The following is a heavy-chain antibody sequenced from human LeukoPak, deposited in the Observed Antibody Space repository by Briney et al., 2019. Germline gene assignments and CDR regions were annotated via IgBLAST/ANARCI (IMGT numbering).Heavy chain of an antibody. CDR1: GRSMSAYY. CDR3: AREGGFYRPLDY. V-gene: IGHV4-59*12. CDR2: VYYSGET. D-gene: IGHD3-3*01. J-gene: IGHJ4*02. Sequence: SETLSLTCNVSGRSMSAYYWNWIRQPPGRGLEWIGFVYYSGETRYSPSLQSRVTISLDTSKNQVSLRLTSVTAADTAVYYCAREGGFYRPLDYSGQGTLVTVSS.